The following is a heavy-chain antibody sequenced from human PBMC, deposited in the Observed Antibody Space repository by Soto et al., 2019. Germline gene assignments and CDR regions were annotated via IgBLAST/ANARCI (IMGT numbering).Heavy chain of an antibody. D-gene: IGHD6-25*01. J-gene: IGHJ4*02. CDR1: GGTFSNYA. CDR2: VIPMFGTP. CDR3: AIMYRSGWGGDLGY. V-gene: IGHV1-69*12. Sequence: QVQLVQSGAEVKKPGSSVKVSCKASGGTFSNYAITWVRQAPGQGLEWMGGVIPMFGTPNYAQKFQDRVTITADESTTTAYMDLSSLRSEDTAGYYCAIMYRSGWGGDLGYWGQGTLVTVSS.